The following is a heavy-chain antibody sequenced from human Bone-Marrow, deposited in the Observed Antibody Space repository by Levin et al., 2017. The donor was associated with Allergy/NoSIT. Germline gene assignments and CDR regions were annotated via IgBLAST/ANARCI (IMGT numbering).Heavy chain of an antibody. CDR2: IYSNGDI. V-gene: IGHV3-66*01. J-gene: IGHJ4*02. Sequence: HAGGSLRLSCAASGVXXSXNYMXXXXXXXXKGPELVSLIYSNGDIHYADSVKGRFIISRDSSKNTVYLQMNSVRTEDTAVYYCARNRPETANGYWGQGTLVTVSS. D-gene: IGHD1-14*01. CDR1: GVXXSXNY. CDR3: ARNRPETANGY.